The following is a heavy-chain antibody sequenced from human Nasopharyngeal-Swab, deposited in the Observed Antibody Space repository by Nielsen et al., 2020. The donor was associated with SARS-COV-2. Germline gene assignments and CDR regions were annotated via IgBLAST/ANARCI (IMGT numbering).Heavy chain of an antibody. V-gene: IGHV3-48*04. CDR1: GFTFSSYT. CDR3: ARGCVLTGPTCNYYGMDV. Sequence: GESLKISCAASGFTFSSYTMNWVRQAPGKGLEWVSYISSSGSTIYYADSVKGRFTISRDNAKNSLYLQMNSLRAEDTAVYYCARGCVLTGPTCNYYGMDVWGQGTTVTVSS. J-gene: IGHJ6*02. CDR2: ISSSGSTI. D-gene: IGHD3-9*01.